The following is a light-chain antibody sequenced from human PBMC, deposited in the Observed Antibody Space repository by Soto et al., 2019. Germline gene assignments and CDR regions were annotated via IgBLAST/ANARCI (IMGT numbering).Light chain of an antibody. Sequence: SVLTHPASVSGSPGQSITISCTGTSSDVGGYNYVSWYQHHPGKAPKLIIFDVSDRPSGISDRFSASKSGNTASLTISGLQAEDEADYYCCSYSSGSTPWVFGNGTKVTVL. CDR1: SSDVGGYNY. J-gene: IGLJ1*01. CDR3: CSYSSGSTPWV. V-gene: IGLV2-14*03. CDR2: DVS.